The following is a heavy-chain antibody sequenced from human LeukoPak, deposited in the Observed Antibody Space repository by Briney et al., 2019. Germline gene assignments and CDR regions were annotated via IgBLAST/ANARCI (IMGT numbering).Heavy chain of an antibody. CDR3: ARDWLALSRWSKDAFDI. CDR1: GYTFTSYG. Sequence: ASVKASCKASGYTFTSYGISWVRQAPGQGLEWMGWISAYNGNTNYAQKLQGRVTMTTDTSTSTAYMELRSLRSDDTAVYYCARDWLALSRWSKDAFDIWGQGTMVTVSS. V-gene: IGHV1-18*01. CDR2: ISAYNGNT. J-gene: IGHJ3*02. D-gene: IGHD6-13*01.